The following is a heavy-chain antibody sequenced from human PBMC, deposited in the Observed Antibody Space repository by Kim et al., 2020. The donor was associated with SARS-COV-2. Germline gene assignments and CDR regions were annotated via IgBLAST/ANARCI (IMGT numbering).Heavy chain of an antibody. CDR1: GFTFSSYA. J-gene: IGHJ3*02. CDR2: ISGSGGST. CDR3: AKVHRQDIAAAATDAFDI. Sequence: GGSLRLSCAASGFTFSSYAMSWVRQAPGKGLEWVSAISGSGGSTYYADSVKGRFTISRDNSKNTLYLQMNSLRAEDTAVYYCAKVHRQDIAAAATDAFDIWGQGTMVTVSS. V-gene: IGHV3-23*01. D-gene: IGHD6-13*01.